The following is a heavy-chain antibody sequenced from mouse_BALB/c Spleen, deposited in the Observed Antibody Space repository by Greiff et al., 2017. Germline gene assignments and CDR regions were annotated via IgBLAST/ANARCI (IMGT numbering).Heavy chain of an antibody. CDR2: IYPGNSDT. CDR1: GYTFTSYW. CDR3: TRQAARATWFAY. D-gene: IGHD3-1*01. V-gene: IGHV1-5*01. Sequence: VQLQQSGTVLARPGASVKMSCKASGYTFTSYWMHWVKQRPGQGLEWIGAIYPGNSDTSYNQKFKGKAKLTAVTSTSTAYMELSSLTNEDSAVYYCTRQAARATWFAYWGQGTLVTVSA. J-gene: IGHJ3*01.